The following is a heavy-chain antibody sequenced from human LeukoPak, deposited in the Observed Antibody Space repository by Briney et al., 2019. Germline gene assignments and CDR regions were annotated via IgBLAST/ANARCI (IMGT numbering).Heavy chain of an antibody. CDR3: AIEDNYGDYYFQH. CDR1: GGSFSDYY. D-gene: IGHD4-17*01. V-gene: IGHV4-34*01. Sequence: KASETLSLTCAVYGGSFSDYYWIWIRQPPGKGLEWIGEINHSGSTNYNPSLKSRVSISVDTSKNQFSLKLSSVTAADTAVYYCAIEDNYGDYYFQHWGQGTLVTVSS. CDR2: INHSGST. J-gene: IGHJ1*01.